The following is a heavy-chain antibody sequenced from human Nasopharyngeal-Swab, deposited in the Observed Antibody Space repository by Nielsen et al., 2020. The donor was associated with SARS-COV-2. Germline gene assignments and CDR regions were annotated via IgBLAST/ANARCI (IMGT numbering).Heavy chain of an antibody. J-gene: IGHJ4*02. CDR1: GFTFSPYT. CDR2: ITSGNSV. D-gene: IGHD5-12*01. Sequence: AGSLRLSCAPSGFTFSPYTMTWVRQAPRKGLQWISYITSGNSVQYADSVRGRFTISRDNAKNSLYLQMNSLTAEDTAVYYCARERGGGYGDYWGQGTLVTVSS. V-gene: IGHV3-48*04. CDR3: ARERGGGYGDY.